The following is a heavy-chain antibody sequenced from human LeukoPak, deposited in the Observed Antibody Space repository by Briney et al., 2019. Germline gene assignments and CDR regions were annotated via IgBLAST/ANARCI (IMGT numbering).Heavy chain of an antibody. CDR2: IIPIFGTA. D-gene: IGHD3-10*01. CDR3: ARVSRTTMVRGVITFDF. V-gene: IGHV1-69*01. Sequence: SVKVSCKASGGAFSSYSISWVRQAPGQGLEWMGGIIPIFGTANYAQKFQGRVTITADASTSTAYMELSSLRSEDTAVYYCARVSRTTMVRGVITFDFWGQGTLVTVSS. CDR1: GGAFSSYS. J-gene: IGHJ4*02.